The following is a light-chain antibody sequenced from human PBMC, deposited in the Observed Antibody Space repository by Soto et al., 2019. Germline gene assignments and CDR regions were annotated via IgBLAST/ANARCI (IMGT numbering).Light chain of an antibody. J-gene: IGKJ4*01. CDR2: GAF. V-gene: IGKV3-15*01. CDR1: QSVSYN. CDR3: QQYKNWPPLT. Sequence: EVVLTQSPATLSLSPGDRATLSCKASQSVSYNLAWYQQKPGQGPRLLIYGAFSRATGIPARFSGSGSGTEFTLTICSLQSEDFAVYYCQQYKNWPPLTFGGGTKVEIK.